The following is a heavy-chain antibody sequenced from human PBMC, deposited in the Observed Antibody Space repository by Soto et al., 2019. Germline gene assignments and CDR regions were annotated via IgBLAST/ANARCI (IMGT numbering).Heavy chain of an antibody. CDR3: VSGSFPNWFDP. J-gene: IGHJ5*02. Sequence: QITLKESGPTLVKPTQTLTLTCTFSGFSFSTSGVGVGWIRQPPGKALEWLALIYWNDDKRYSPSLKSRPTSPKDTSKNQVVLTMTNMDPVDTATYYCVSGSFPNWFDPWGQGTLVTVSS. V-gene: IGHV2-5*01. CDR1: GFSFSTSGVG. CDR2: IYWNDDK. D-gene: IGHD3-10*01.